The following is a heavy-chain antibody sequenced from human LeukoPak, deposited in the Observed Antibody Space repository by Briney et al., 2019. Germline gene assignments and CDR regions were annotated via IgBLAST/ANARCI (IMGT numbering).Heavy chain of an antibody. J-gene: IGHJ4*02. CDR3: ASDGVVRGVQ. D-gene: IGHD3-10*01. CDR2: MNPNSGNT. Sequence: GASVKVSCKAPGGTFSSYAINWVRQATGQGLEWMGWMNPNSGNTGYAQKFQGRVTMTRNTSISTAYMELSSLRSEDTAVYYCASDGVVRGVQWGQGTLVTVSS. CDR1: GGTFSSYA. V-gene: IGHV1-8*02.